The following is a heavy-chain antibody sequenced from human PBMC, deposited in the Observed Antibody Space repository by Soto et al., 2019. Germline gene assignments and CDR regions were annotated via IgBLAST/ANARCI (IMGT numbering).Heavy chain of an antibody. CDR2: ISGKTGQT. D-gene: IGHD2-2*01. CDR1: GYTFTSYG. Sequence: GASVKVSCKASGYTFTSYGIAWVRQAPGQGLEWMGWISGKTGQTNYAQNLQGRVTITTEKYTSTAYMELRSLRSDDTAVYYCARVPREIILVGMDVWGQGTTVTVSS. V-gene: IGHV1-18*04. J-gene: IGHJ6*02. CDR3: ARVPREIILVGMDV.